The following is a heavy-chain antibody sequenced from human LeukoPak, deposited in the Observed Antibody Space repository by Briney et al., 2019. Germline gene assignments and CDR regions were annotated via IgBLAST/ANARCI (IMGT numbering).Heavy chain of an antibody. Sequence: GGSLRLPCAASGFTFSSYGMHWVRQAPGKGLEWVAFIRYDGSNKYYADSVKGRFTISRDNSKNTLYLQMNSLRAEDTAVYYCAKRSWLAAAGTFDYWGQGTLVTVSS. CDR2: IRYDGSNK. CDR1: GFTFSSYG. D-gene: IGHD6-13*01. CDR3: AKRSWLAAAGTFDY. V-gene: IGHV3-30*02. J-gene: IGHJ4*02.